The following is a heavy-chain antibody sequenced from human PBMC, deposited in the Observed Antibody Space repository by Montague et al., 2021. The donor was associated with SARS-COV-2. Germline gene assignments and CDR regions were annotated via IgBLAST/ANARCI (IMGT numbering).Heavy chain of an antibody. CDR2: MSEDGRQK. J-gene: IGHJ4*02. CDR3: AKHLGDVGATCFDQ. Sequence: SLRLSCSASGFTFSAYYTTWVRQAPGKGLEWVASMSEDGRQKYYXDSVKGRFTISRDNAESSLSLQMNTLRAEDTAIYYCAKHLGDVGATCFDQWGQGTLVTVSS. V-gene: IGHV3-7*01. CDR1: GFTFSAYY. D-gene: IGHD1-26*01.